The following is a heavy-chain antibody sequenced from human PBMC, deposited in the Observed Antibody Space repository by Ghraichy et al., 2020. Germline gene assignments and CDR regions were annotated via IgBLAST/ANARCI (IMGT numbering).Heavy chain of an antibody. CDR2: ISDEGRSE. J-gene: IGHJ6*02. CDR1: GFIFSRYV. V-gene: IGHV3-30*18. D-gene: IGHD3-10*01. Sequence: GGSLRLSCAASGFIFSRYVMQWVRQAPGRGLEWVANISDEGRSEYYVDAVRGRFTISRDNSRNTLSLRMNSLRAEDTAIYFCAKDFRDLRLTRHNVMDVAGPGTSVTV. CDR3: AKDFRDLRLTRHNVMDV.